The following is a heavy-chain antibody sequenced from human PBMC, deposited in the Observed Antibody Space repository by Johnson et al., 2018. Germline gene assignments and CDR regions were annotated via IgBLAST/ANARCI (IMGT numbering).Heavy chain of an antibody. J-gene: IGHJ4*02. CDR1: GFIFTDYY. V-gene: IGHV3-11*01. D-gene: IGHD2-15*01. Sequence: QVQLVQSGGGLVKPGGSLRLSCAASGFIFTDYYMSWIRQASGKGLEWVSYIGSDGAIIYYADSVKVRFTISRANAKNSRYLQMDSLSAEDTAMYYCTNLGRGYWGQGTLVTVSS. CDR2: IGSDGAII. CDR3: TNLGRGY.